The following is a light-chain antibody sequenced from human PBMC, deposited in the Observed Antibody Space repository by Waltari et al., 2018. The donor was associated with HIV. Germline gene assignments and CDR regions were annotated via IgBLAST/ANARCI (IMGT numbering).Light chain of an antibody. CDR1: ALPQNY. CDR3: QSAHNSDVI. Sequence: SYELTQTPSVSVPPGQTAQIMCSGDALPQNYVYWYQQKAGQAPVMIIFQDTKRPSDIPARFSASSAGTTATLTISGVQAEDEADYFCQSAHNSDVIFGGGTKLTVL. CDR2: QDT. V-gene: IGLV3-25*03. J-gene: IGLJ2*01.